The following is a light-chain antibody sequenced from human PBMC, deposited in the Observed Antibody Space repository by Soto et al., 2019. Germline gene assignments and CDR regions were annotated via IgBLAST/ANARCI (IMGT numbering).Light chain of an antibody. Sequence: EIVLTQSPATLSLSLGERATLSCRASQNINTYLVCYQQKPGQAPRLLIYDASKRATGIPDRFSGSGSGTDFTLTISSLAPEDFALYYCQQRSSWPRAFGGGTKVEIK. CDR1: QNINTY. CDR2: DAS. J-gene: IGKJ4*01. CDR3: QQRSSWPRA. V-gene: IGKV3-11*01.